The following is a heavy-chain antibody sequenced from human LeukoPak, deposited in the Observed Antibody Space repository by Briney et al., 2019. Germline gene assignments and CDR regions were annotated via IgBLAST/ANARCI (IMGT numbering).Heavy chain of an antibody. J-gene: IGHJ4*02. Sequence: PGGSLRLSCAASGFTFSNAWMSWVRQAPGKGLEWVGRIKSKTDGGTTDYAAPVKGRFTISRDDSKNTLFLQMNSLKAEDTGVXXXXXXXXGSGSYPLGYWGQGTLVTVSS. V-gene: IGHV3-15*01. D-gene: IGHD3-10*01. CDR2: IKSKTDGGTT. CDR1: GFTFSNAW. CDR3: XXXXXGSGSYPLGY.